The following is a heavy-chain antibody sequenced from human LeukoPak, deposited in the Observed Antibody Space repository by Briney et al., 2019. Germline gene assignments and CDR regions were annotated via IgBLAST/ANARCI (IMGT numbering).Heavy chain of an antibody. J-gene: IGHJ4*02. CDR1: GFTFSSYA. CDR2: ISYDGSNK. CDR3: ATGDY. Sequence: GRSLRLSCAASGFTFSSYAMHWVRQAPGKGLKWVAVISYDGSNKYYADSVKGRFTISRDNSKNTLYLQMNSLRAEDTAVYYCATGDYWGQGTLVTVSS. V-gene: IGHV3-30*04.